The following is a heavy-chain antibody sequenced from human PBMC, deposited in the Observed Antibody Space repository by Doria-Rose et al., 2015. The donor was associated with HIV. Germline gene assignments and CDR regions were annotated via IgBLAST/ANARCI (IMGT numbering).Heavy chain of an antibody. V-gene: IGHV2-26*01. D-gene: IGHD6-13*01. CDR2: LFSDDER. J-gene: IGHJ4*02. CDR1: GVSLSSPGMG. CDR3: ARIKSSRWYHKYYFDF. Sequence: QVQLVQSGPVLVKPTETLTLTCTVSGVSLSSPGMGVSWIRQPPGKALEWLGNLFSDDERSYKTSLKSRLTISRGTSKSQVVLTMTDMDPVDTATYYCARIKSSRWYHKYYFDFWGQGTLVIVSA.